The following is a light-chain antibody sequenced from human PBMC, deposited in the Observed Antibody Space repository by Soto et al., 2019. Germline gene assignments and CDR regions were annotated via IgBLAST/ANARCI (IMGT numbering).Light chain of an antibody. CDR3: QSHDSSLSGFV. V-gene: IGLV1-40*01. J-gene: IGLJ1*01. Sequence: QSVLTQPPSVSGAPGQRVTIACTGGSSNIGSGSGVHWYQQLPGAAPKLLIYGNTNRPSGVPDRFSGSQSGTSASLAITGLQAEDEADYYCQSHDSSLSGFVFGSGTKLTVL. CDR1: SSNIGSGSG. CDR2: GNT.